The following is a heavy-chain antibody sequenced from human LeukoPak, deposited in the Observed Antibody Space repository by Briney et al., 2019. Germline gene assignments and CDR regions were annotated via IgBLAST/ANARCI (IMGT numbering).Heavy chain of an antibody. CDR2: ISYNGDNK. D-gene: IGHD3-3*01. V-gene: IGHV3-30-3*01. Sequence: PGGSLRLSCAASGFTFSSYAINWVRQAPGKGLEWVAVISYNGDNKNYVDSVKGRFTISRDNSKNTLYLQMSSLRAEDTAVYYCAKARRSGSDGGYYFDYWGQGTLVTVSS. J-gene: IGHJ4*02. CDR1: GFTFSSYA. CDR3: AKARRSGSDGGYYFDY.